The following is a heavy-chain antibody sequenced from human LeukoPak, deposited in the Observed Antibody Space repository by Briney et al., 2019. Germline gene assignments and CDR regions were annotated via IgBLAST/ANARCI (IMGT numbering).Heavy chain of an antibody. J-gene: IGHJ4*02. V-gene: IGHV3-30-3*01. CDR3: ASDYDTSGYHYFDF. D-gene: IGHD3-22*01. Sequence: AGGSLRLSCAASGFTFSRYAMHWVRQAPGKGLEWVAVISYDGSNKYYADSVKGRFTISRDSSKNTLYLQMNSLRAEDTAVYYCASDYDTSGYHYFDFRGQGTLVTVSS. CDR1: GFTFSRYA. CDR2: ISYDGSNK.